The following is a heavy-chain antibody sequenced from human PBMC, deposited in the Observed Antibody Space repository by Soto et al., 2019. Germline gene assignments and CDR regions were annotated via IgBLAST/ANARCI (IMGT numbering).Heavy chain of an antibody. CDR2: INPNSGGT. Sequence: ASVKVSCKPSGYTFTDYYIHWVRQAPGQGLEWMGWINPNSGGTKYAPKFQGGVTMTRDTSITTAYMELSRLRSGDTAVYYCAREPATAKPEGVDFWGQGTLVTVSS. CDR1: GYTFTDYY. J-gene: IGHJ4*02. CDR3: AREPATAKPEGVDF. V-gene: IGHV1-2*02. D-gene: IGHD1-1*01.